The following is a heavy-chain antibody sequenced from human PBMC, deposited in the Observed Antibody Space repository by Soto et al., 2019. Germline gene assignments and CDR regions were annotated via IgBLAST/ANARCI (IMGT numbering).Heavy chain of an antibody. D-gene: IGHD5-12*01. Sequence: AAALGNAARSVALTCTVRGLSFNNDRMGVSWIRQPPGKALEWLAHIFSNDEKSYSTSLKSRLTISKDSSKSQVVLTMTNMDPVDTATYYCARIRARSAYPRKYYDCYGMDVWGQGTTVPVSS. CDR1: GLSFNNDRMG. V-gene: IGHV2-26*01. CDR2: IFSNDEK. J-gene: IGHJ6*01. CDR3: ARIRARSAYPRKYYDCYGMDV.